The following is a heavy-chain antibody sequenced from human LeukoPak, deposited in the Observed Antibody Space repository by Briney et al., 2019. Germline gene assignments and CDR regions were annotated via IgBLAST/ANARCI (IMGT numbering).Heavy chain of an antibody. D-gene: IGHD3-22*01. CDR1: GDTFSSYA. J-gene: IGHJ4*02. V-gene: IGHV1-18*01. CDR3: ARAVYYYDSSGPFDY. Sequence: ASVKVSCKASGDTFSSYAISWVRQAPGQGLEWMGWISAYNGNTNYAQKLQGRVTMTTDTSTSTAYMELRSLRSDDTAVYYCARAVYYYDSSGPFDYWGQGTLVTVSS. CDR2: ISAYNGNT.